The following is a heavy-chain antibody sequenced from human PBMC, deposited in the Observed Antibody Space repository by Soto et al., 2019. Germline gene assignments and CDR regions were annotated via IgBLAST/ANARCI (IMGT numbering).Heavy chain of an antibody. CDR2: MYYSGST. CDR3: AIWYSSGGYGWLCP. V-gene: IGHV4-59*12. Sequence: QVQLQESGPGLVKPSETLTLTCSVSGGSISSNYWSWIRQPPGKGLEWIGNMYYSGSTTYNPSLTGRLNIAADTSKEELYRMLSSVSAADTAVYYCAIWYSSGGYGWLCPWGQGNLVTVSS. D-gene: IGHD6-19*01. J-gene: IGHJ5*02. CDR1: GGSISSNY.